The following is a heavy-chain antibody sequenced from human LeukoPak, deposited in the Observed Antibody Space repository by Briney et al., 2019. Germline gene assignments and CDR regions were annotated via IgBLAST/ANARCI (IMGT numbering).Heavy chain of an antibody. D-gene: IGHD3-22*01. CDR3: ARQDDGYYDSSGFPDY. J-gene: IGHJ4*02. Sequence: GESLKISCKGSGYSFTSYWIGWVRQMPGKGLEWMGIIYPGDSDTRYSPSFQGQVTISADKSISTAYLQWSSLKASDTAMYYCARQDDGYYDSSGFPDYWGQGTLVTVSS. V-gene: IGHV5-51*01. CDR2: IYPGDSDT. CDR1: GYSFTSYW.